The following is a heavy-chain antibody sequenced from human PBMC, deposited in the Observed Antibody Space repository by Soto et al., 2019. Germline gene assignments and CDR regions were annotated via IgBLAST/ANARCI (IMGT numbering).Heavy chain of an antibody. D-gene: IGHD6-19*01. CDR2: ISYDGSNK. CDR3: ARDATPGYSSGPVDY. Sequence: QVQLVESGGGVVQPGRSLRLSCAASGFTFSSYAMHCVRQAPGKGLEWVAVISYDGSNKYYADSVKGRFTISRDNSKNTLYLQMNSLRAEDTAVYYCARDATPGYSSGPVDYWGQGTLVTVSS. CDR1: GFTFSSYA. J-gene: IGHJ4*02. V-gene: IGHV3-30-3*01.